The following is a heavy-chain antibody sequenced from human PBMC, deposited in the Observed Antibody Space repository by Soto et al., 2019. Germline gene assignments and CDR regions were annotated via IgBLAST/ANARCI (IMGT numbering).Heavy chain of an antibody. D-gene: IGHD3-10*01. Sequence: GGSLRLSCAASGFTFSSYGMHWVRQAPGKGLEWVAVIWYDGSNKYYADSVKGRFTISRDNSKNTLYLQMNSLRAEDTAVYYCARDLGLLWFGELAYGMDVWGQGTTVTVSS. CDR1: GFTFSSYG. V-gene: IGHV3-33*01. CDR3: ARDLGLLWFGELAYGMDV. J-gene: IGHJ6*02. CDR2: IWYDGSNK.